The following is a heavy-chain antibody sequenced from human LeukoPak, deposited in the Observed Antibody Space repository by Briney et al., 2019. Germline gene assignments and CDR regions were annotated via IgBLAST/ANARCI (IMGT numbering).Heavy chain of an antibody. J-gene: IGHJ4*02. CDR3: AKDRHAPGRYCSSTTCFPFDL. V-gene: IGHV3-23*01. D-gene: IGHD2-2*01. CDR1: GFTFSSYD. Sequence: GGSLRLSCAASGFTFSSYDMSWVRQATGKGLEWVSAISGSGGTTNYADAAKGRFTISRDNSKSTLYLQMNNLRAEDTAVYYCAKDRHAPGRYCSSTTCFPFDLWGQGTLVTVSS. CDR2: ISGSGGTT.